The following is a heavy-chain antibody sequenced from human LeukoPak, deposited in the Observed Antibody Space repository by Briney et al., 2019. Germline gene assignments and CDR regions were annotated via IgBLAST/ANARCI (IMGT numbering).Heavy chain of an antibody. J-gene: IGHJ5*02. V-gene: IGHV1-2*02. Sequence: ASVKVSCKASGYTFTAYYIHWVRQAPGQGLEWLGWINPNSGGTKYAQKFQGRVTMDRDTSISTAYMELSRLRSDDTAVYYCARDRGTVPWFDPWGQGTLVTVSP. D-gene: IGHD4-17*01. CDR1: GYTFTAYY. CDR2: INPNSGGT. CDR3: ARDRGTVPWFDP.